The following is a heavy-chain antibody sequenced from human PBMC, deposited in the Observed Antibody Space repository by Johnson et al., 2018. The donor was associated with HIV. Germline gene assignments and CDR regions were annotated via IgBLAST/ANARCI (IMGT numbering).Heavy chain of an antibody. CDR3: ARDLLGYCTGGSCYSVVEAFDI. CDR1: GFTFSSYD. V-gene: IGHV3-13*01. J-gene: IGHJ3*02. D-gene: IGHD2-15*01. Sequence: VQLVESGGGLVQPGGSLRLSCAAFGFTFSSYDMHWVRQSTGKGLEWVSGIGAAGETHYPDPVQGRFTISRDNAKNTMYLQMHSLRAEDTAMYYCARDLLGYCTGGSCYSVVEAFDIWGQGTMVTVSS. CDR2: IGAAGET.